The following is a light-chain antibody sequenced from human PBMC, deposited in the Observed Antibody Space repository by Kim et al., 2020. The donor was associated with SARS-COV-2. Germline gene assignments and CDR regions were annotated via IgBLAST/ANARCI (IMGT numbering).Light chain of an antibody. J-gene: IGKJ1*01. Sequence: ASVGDRVTITCRASQDIASSLAWYQQKPGKVPKVLIYAASTLQSGVPSRFSGGGSGTEFTLTIGSLQTEDVATYYCQKYNSAPWTFGPGTKVDIK. CDR2: AAS. CDR3: QKYNSAPWT. V-gene: IGKV1-27*01. CDR1: QDIASS.